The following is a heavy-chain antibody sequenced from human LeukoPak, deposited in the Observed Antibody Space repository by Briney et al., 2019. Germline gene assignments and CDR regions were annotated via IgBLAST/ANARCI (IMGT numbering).Heavy chain of an antibody. CDR2: IRPEGTTT. CDR1: GFTFSTYW. V-gene: IGHV3-74*03. D-gene: IGHD3-10*01. J-gene: IGHJ5*02. Sequence: GGSLRLSCAASGFTFSTYWMHWVRQAPGKGLVWVSRIRPEGTTTAYADSVKGRFTISRDNAENTLFLQMNSLSADDTALYYCARDLGVRYGSGTYRFDPWGQGTLVIVSS. CDR3: ARDLGVRYGSGTYRFDP.